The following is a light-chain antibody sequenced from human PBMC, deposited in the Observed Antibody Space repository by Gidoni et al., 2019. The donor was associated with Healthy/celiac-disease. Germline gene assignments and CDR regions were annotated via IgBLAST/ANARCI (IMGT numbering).Light chain of an antibody. CDR3: QQSYSTLWT. Sequence: DIQMTQSPSSLSASVGDRVTITCRASQSISSYLNLYQQKPGKAPKLLIYAASSLQSGVPSMFSGSGSGTDFTLTISSLQPEDFATYYCQQSYSTLWTFGQGTKVEIK. J-gene: IGKJ1*01. V-gene: IGKV1-39*01. CDR2: AAS. CDR1: QSISSY.